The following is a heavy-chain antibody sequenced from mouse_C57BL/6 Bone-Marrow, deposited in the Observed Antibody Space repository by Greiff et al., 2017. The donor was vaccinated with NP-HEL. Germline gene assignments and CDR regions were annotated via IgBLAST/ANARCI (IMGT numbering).Heavy chain of an antibody. CDR3: AYSNYYAMDY. J-gene: IGHJ4*01. Sequence: EVHLVESGGGLVQPKGSLKLSCAASGFSFNTYAMNWVRQAPGKGLEWVAGIRSKSNNYATYYADSVKDRFTISRDDSESMLYLQMNNLKTEDTAMYYCAYSNYYAMDYWGQGTSVTVSS. CDR1: GFSFNTYA. D-gene: IGHD2-5*01. V-gene: IGHV10-1*01. CDR2: IRSKSNNYAT.